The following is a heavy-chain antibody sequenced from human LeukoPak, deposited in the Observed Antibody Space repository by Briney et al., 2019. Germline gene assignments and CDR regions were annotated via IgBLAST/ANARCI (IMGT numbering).Heavy chain of an antibody. Sequence: GASVKVSCTASGYTFTDSYLHWVRQTPGQGLEWMGCVAPNSGETNYAQKFQGSVTMTRDTSISTAYMELNRLRSDDTAVYYCARASGSYWWFDSWGQGTLVTVSS. CDR3: ARASGSYWWFDS. CDR2: VAPNSGET. V-gene: IGHV1-2*02. CDR1: GYTFTDSY. D-gene: IGHD1-26*01. J-gene: IGHJ5*01.